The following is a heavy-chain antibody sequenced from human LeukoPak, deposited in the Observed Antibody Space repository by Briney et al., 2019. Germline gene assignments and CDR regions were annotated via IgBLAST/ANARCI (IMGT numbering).Heavy chain of an antibody. V-gene: IGHV1-46*01. D-gene: IGHD3-10*01. CDR2: INPSGGST. CDR3: ARSWFGARDGGDAFDI. CDR1: GYTFTSYY. J-gene: IGHJ3*02. Sequence: GASVKVSCKASGYTFTSYYMHWVRQAPGQGLEWMGIINPSGGSTSYAQKFQGRVTMTRDMSTSTVYMELSSLRSEDTAVYYCARSWFGARDGGDAFDIWGQGTMVTVSS.